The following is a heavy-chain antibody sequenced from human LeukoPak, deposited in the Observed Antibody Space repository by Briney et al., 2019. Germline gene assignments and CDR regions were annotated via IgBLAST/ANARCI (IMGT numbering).Heavy chain of an antibody. J-gene: IGHJ4*02. Sequence: PSETLSLTCTVSGGSISSYYWSWIRQPPGKGLEWIGYIYYSGSTNYNPSLKSRVTISVDTSKNQFSLKLSSVTAADTAVYYCARHEYSSSWHPLYYVDYWGQGTLVTVSS. CDR1: GGSISSYY. V-gene: IGHV4-59*08. D-gene: IGHD6-13*01. CDR2: IYYSGST. CDR3: ARHEYSSSWHPLYYVDY.